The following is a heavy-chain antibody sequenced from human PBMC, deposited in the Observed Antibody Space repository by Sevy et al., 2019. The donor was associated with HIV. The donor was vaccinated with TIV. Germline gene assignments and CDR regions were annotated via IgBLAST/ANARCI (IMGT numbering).Heavy chain of an antibody. Sequence: GGSLRLSCAASGFTFSSYSMNWVRQAPGKGLEWVSSISSSSYIYYADSVKGRFTISRDNAKNSLYLQMNSLRAEDTAVYYCARGPLTYYYYSSGYYYAYYFDYCGQGTLVTVSS. J-gene: IGHJ4*02. CDR3: ARGPLTYYYYSSGYYYAYYFDY. V-gene: IGHV3-21*01. D-gene: IGHD3-22*01. CDR1: GFTFSSYS. CDR2: ISSSSYI.